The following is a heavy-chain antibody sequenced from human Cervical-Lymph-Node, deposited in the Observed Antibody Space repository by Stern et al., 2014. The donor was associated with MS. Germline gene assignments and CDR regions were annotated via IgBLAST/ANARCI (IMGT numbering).Heavy chain of an antibody. D-gene: IGHD5-12*01. V-gene: IGHV4-39*01. CDR3: VRHDGWLPHY. J-gene: IGHJ4*02. CDR2: IYYSGTT. Sequence: QLQLQESGPGLVKPSETLSLTCSVSGGSISRSTYYWGWIRQPPGKGLEWIGSIYYSGTTYYNPSLKSRVTIDTSTNPFLLRLTSVTAADTAVYYCVRHDGWLPHYWSQGTLVTVSS. CDR1: GGSISRSTYY.